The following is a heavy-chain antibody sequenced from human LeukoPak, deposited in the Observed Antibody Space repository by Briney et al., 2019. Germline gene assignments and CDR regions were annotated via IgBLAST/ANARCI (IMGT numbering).Heavy chain of an antibody. V-gene: IGHV3-15*01. CDR3: TTAPTVTTDYYYYGMDV. CDR1: GFTFSNAW. Sequence: GGSLRLSCAASGFTFSNAWMSWVRQAPGQGLEWVGRIKSKTDGGTTDYAAPVKGRFTISRDDSKNTLYLQMNSLKTADTAVYYCTTAPTVTTDYYYYGMDVWGQGTTVTVSS. J-gene: IGHJ6*02. D-gene: IGHD4-17*01. CDR2: IKSKTDGGTT.